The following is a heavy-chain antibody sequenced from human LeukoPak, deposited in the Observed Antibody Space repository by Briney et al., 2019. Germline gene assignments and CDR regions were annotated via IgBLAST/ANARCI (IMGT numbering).Heavy chain of an antibody. D-gene: IGHD6-19*01. CDR3: ARGKGSGWYHDY. CDR2: MNPNSGNT. J-gene: IGHJ4*02. CDR1: GYTFTSYD. V-gene: IGHV1-8*01. Sequence: GASVKVSCKAPGYTFTSYDINWVRQATGQGLEWMGWMNPNSGNTGYAQKFQGRVTMTRNTSISTAYMELSSLGSEDTAVYYCARGKGSGWYHDYWGQGTLVTVSS.